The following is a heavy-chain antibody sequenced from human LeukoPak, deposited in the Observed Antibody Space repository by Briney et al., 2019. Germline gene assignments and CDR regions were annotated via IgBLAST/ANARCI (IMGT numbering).Heavy chain of an antibody. V-gene: IGHV3-7*04. D-gene: IGHD1-26*01. J-gene: IGHJ4*02. CDR2: IKPEGKEK. CDR1: GFTFSSYS. CDR3: ARDGIDY. Sequence: TGGSLRLSCAASGFTFSSYSMNWVRQAPGKGLEWVANIKPEGKEKFYVDSVKGRFTISRDNANNSVFLQMNSLTAEDTAVYYCARDGIDYWGQGTLVTVSS.